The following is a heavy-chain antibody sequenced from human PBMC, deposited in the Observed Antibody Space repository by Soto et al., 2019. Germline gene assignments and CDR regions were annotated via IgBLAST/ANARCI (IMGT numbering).Heavy chain of an antibody. Sequence: GGSLRLSCAASGFTFSTYAMTWVRQAPGKGLEWVSAISASGGSTYYADSVKGRFTISRDNSKNTLYLQMNSLRAEDTAVYYCAKGLGVGGYLCSSTRCYFDYWGKGTLVTVSS. CDR1: GFTFSTYA. CDR3: AKGLGVGGYLCSSTRCYFDY. J-gene: IGHJ4*02. V-gene: IGHV3-23*01. CDR2: ISASGGST. D-gene: IGHD2-2*01.